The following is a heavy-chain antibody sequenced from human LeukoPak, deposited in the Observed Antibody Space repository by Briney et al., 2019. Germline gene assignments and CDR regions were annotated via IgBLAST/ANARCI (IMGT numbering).Heavy chain of an antibody. CDR1: GFTFGDYA. CDR2: ISSSSSYI. Sequence: GGSLRLSCTASGFTFGDYAMSWVRQAPGKGLEWVSSISSSSSYIYYADSVKGRFTISRDNAKNSLYLQMNSLRAEDTAVYYCARWAYAMAVDYWGQGTLVTVSS. V-gene: IGHV3-21*01. D-gene: IGHD2-2*01. J-gene: IGHJ4*02. CDR3: ARWAYAMAVDY.